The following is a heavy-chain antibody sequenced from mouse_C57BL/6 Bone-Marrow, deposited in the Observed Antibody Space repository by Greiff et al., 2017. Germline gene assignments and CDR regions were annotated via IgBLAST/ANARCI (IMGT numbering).Heavy chain of an antibody. D-gene: IGHD2-5*01. CDR3: ARGHSNPFAY. CDR2: IDPSDSYT. J-gene: IGHJ3*01. CDR1: GYTFTSYW. V-gene: IGHV1-69*01. Sequence: QVQLQQPGAELVMPGASVKLSCKASGYTFTSYWMHWVKQRPGQGLEWIGEIDPSDSYTNYNQKFKGKSTLTVDKSSITAYMQLSSLTSEDSAVYYCARGHSNPFAYWGQGTLVTVSA.